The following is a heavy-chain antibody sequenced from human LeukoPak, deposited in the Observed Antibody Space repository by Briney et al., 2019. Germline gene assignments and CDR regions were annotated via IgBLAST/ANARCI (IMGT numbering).Heavy chain of an antibody. CDR1: GFTFSSYA. V-gene: IGHV3-23*01. J-gene: IGHJ4*02. D-gene: IGHD2-15*01. CDR2: IGGSGGST. Sequence: GGSLRLSCAASGFTFSSYAMSWVRQAPGKGLEWVSSIGGSGGSTYYADSVKGRSTISRDTSKNTLYLQMNSLRAEDTAVYYCARSGGNPAAYFDYWGQGTLVTVSS. CDR3: ARSGGNPAAYFDY.